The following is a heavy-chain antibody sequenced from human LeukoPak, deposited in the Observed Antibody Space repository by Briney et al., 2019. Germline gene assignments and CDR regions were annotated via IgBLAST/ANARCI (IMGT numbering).Heavy chain of an antibody. Sequence: GGSLRLSCAASGFTFSTYGVYWVRQAPGKGLEWVSSNSGGSSYYADSVKGRFTISRDNSKNTLYLQMNSLRAEDTAVYYCAKVLSSSSSVDYWGQGTLVTVSS. J-gene: IGHJ4*02. CDR3: AKVLSSSSSVDY. CDR2: NSGGSS. D-gene: IGHD6-6*01. V-gene: IGHV3-23*01. CDR1: GFTFSTYG.